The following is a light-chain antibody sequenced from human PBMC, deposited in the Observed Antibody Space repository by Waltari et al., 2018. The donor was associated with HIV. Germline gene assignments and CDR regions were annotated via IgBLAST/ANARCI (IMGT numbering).Light chain of an antibody. J-gene: IGLJ2*01. V-gene: IGLV3-25*03. Sequence: SYELSQSPSVSVSPGQTARIACFGESVSKEDVNWYQWKTGQAPVMGIYEPTKRSSRMSRRFSASRSGTTATLTITGVRTEDEADYFCQSADTSPSKVIFGGGTK. CDR1: SVSKED. CDR3: QSADTSPSKVI. CDR2: EPT.